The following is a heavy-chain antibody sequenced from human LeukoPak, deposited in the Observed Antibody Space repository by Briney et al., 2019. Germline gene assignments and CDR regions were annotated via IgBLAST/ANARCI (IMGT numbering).Heavy chain of an antibody. CDR2: IYYSGST. D-gene: IGHD1-26*01. CDR3: AKDKGYSWSYYGWFDP. Sequence: SETLSLTCTVSGGSISSSSYYWGWIRQPPGKGLEWIGSIYYSGSTYYNPSLKSRVTISVDTSKNQFSLKLSSVTAADTAVYYLAKDKGYSWSYYGWFDPWGQGTLVTVSS. V-gene: IGHV4-39*07. J-gene: IGHJ5*02. CDR1: GGSISSSSYY.